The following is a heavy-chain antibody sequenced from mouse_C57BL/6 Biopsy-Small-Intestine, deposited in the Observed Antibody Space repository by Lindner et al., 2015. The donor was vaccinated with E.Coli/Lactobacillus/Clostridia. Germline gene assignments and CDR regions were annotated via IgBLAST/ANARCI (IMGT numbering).Heavy chain of an antibody. CDR1: GYTFTRHV. V-gene: IGHV1-82*01. CDR2: IDPGDGNI. CDR3: ERGGSYSNYRYFDV. J-gene: IGHJ1*01. Sequence: VQLQESGPELVKPGASVKMSCKASGYTFTRHVIHWVKQKPGQGLEWIGRIDPGDGNINYSGKFKGKATLTADKSSNTAYMQLSSLTSEDSAVYFCERGGSYSNYRYFDVWGAGTTVTVSS. D-gene: IGHD2-5*01.